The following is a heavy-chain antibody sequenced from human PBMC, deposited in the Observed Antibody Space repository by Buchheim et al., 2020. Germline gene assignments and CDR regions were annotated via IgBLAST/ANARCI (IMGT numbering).Heavy chain of an antibody. CDR1: GGSISSSSYY. CDR3: VRQFMATMEPEELDY. J-gene: IGHJ4*02. D-gene: IGHD1-14*01. V-gene: IGHV4-39*01. CDR2: IYYSGST. Sequence: QLQLQESGPGLVKPSETLSLTCTVSGGSISSSSYYWGWIRQPPGKGLEWIGSIYYSGSTYYNPSLKSRVTISVDTSKNQFSLKLSSVTAADTAVYYCVRQFMATMEPEELDYWGQGTL.